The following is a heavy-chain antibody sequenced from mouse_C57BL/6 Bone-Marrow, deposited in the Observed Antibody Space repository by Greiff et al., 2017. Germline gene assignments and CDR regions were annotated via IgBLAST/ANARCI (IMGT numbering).Heavy chain of an antibody. CDR3: TREGVLYYSNYGAMDY. CDR1: GYTFTDYE. CDR2: IDPETGGT. J-gene: IGHJ4*01. Sequence: QVQLKESGAELVRPGASVTLSCKASGYTFTDYEMHWVKQTPVHGLEWIGAIDPETGGTAYNQKFKGKAILTADKSSSTAYMELRSLTSEDSAVYYCTREGVLYYSNYGAMDYWGQGTAVTVSS. D-gene: IGHD2-5*01. V-gene: IGHV1-15*01.